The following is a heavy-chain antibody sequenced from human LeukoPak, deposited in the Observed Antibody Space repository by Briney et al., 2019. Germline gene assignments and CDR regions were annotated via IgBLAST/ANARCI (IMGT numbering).Heavy chain of an antibody. CDR1: GFTFSSYW. CDR2: INSDGSST. V-gene: IGHV3-74*01. D-gene: IGHD3-16*02. Sequence: PGGSLRLSCAASGFTFSSYWMHWVRQAPGKGLAWVSRINSDGSSTSYADSVKGRFTISRDNAKNTLYLQMNSLRAEDTAVYYCASSYRRGVYAFDIWGQGTMVTVSS. CDR3: ASSYRRGVYAFDI. J-gene: IGHJ3*02.